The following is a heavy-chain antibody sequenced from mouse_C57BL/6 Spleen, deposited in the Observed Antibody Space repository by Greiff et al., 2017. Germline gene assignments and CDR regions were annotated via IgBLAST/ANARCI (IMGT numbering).Heavy chain of an antibody. CDR2: IDPSDSYT. CDR3: ARGDGSSPAWFAY. Sequence: QVHVKQPGAELVKPGASVKLSCKASGYTFTSYWMQWVKQRPGQGLEWIGEIDPSDSYTNYNQKFKGKATLTVDTSSSTAYMQLSSLTSEDSAVYYCARGDGSSPAWFAYWGQGTLVTVSA. CDR1: GYTFTSYW. D-gene: IGHD1-1*01. J-gene: IGHJ3*01. V-gene: IGHV1-50*01.